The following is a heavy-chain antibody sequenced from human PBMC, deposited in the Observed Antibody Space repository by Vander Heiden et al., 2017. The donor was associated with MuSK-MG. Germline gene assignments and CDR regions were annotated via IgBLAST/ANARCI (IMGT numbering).Heavy chain of an antibody. CDR2: ISSSSSYI. Sequence: EVQLVESGGGLVKPGGSLSLSCAASGFTFSGCSMNWVRQAPGKGLEWVSSISSSSSYIDYADSVKGRFTISRDNAKNSLYLQMNSLRAEDTAVYYCARAHTAMVEADAFDIWGQGTMVTVSS. V-gene: IGHV3-21*01. D-gene: IGHD5-18*01. J-gene: IGHJ3*02. CDR1: GFTFSGCS. CDR3: ARAHTAMVEADAFDI.